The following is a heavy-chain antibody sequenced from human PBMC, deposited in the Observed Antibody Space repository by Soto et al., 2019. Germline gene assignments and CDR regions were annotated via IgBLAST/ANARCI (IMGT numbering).Heavy chain of an antibody. CDR1: GFTFSSYG. D-gene: IGHD4-17*01. J-gene: IGHJ3*02. Sequence: QVQLVESGGGVVQPGRSLRLSCAASGFTFSSYGMHWVRQAPGKGLEWVAVIWYDGSNKYYADSVKGRFTIARDNSKNTLYLQMNSLRAEDTAVYYCARVRRGDYVAVAFDIWGQGTMVTVSS. V-gene: IGHV3-33*01. CDR2: IWYDGSNK. CDR3: ARVRRGDYVAVAFDI.